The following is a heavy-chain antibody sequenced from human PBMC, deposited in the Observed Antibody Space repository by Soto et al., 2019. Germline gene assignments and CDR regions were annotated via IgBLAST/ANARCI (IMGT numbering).Heavy chain of an antibody. CDR1: GFTFSSYS. Sequence: GGSLRLSCAASGFTFSSYSMNWVRQAPGKGLEWISYISSSSSTIYYADSVKGRFTISRDNAKNSLYLQMNSLRAADTAVYYCASSVVVTAIPLFREGYYFDYWGQGTLVTVSS. CDR2: ISSSSSTI. D-gene: IGHD2-21*02. V-gene: IGHV3-48*01. CDR3: ASSVVVTAIPLFREGYYFDY. J-gene: IGHJ4*02.